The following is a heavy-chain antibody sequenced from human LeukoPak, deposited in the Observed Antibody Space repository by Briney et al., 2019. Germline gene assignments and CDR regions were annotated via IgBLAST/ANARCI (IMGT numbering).Heavy chain of an antibody. CDR1: GFTFTTYW. CDR2: IKHDGSEN. J-gene: IGHJ4*02. CDR3: TRERGHSYVSDY. Sequence: GGSLRLSCAASGFTFTTYWMSWVRQAPGKGLEWVANIKHDGSENYYVDSVKGRFTISRDNANNLLYLQMKSLRAEDTGVYYCTRERGHSYVSDYWGQGTLVTVTS. V-gene: IGHV3-7*01. D-gene: IGHD5-18*01.